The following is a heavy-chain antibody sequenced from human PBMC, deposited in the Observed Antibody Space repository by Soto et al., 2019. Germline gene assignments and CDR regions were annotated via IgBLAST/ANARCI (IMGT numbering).Heavy chain of an antibody. Sequence: GGSLRLSCAASGFTFSSYGMHWVRQAPGKGLEWVAVISYDGSNKYYADSVKGRFTISRDNSKNTLYLQMNSLRAEDTAVYYCAKDRGAMASYFDYWGQGTLVTVSS. J-gene: IGHJ4*02. D-gene: IGHD3-16*01. CDR1: GFTFSSYG. CDR2: ISYDGSNK. CDR3: AKDRGAMASYFDY. V-gene: IGHV3-30*18.